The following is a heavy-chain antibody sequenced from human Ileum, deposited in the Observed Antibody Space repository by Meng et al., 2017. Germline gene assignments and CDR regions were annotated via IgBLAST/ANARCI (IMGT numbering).Heavy chain of an antibody. CDR3: ATYPGLGG. CDR2: INWNGDTT. CDR1: GFTFDDYD. Sequence: EEALVVAWGGVVRPGGFLRLSCEASGFTFDDYDMIWVRPAPGKGLEWVSEINWNGDTTNYVDSVKGRFTISRDNAKNSLYLQMNSLRVEDTAFYYCATYPGLGGWGQGTLVTVSS. J-gene: IGHJ4*02. V-gene: IGHV3-20*04. D-gene: IGHD3-16*01.